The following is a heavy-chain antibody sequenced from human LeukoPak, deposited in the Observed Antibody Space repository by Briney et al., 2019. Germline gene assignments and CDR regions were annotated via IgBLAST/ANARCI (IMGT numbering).Heavy chain of an antibody. D-gene: IGHD6-19*01. Sequence: GGSLRLSCTASGFAFSTYWMFWVRQAPGKGLVWVSQINPEGASTTYGDPAKGRFTASRDNAKNALHLQMNSLRDDDTAVYYCARGTAITAGIDFWGQGTLVTVSS. CDR1: GFAFSTYW. CDR3: ARGTAITAGIDF. J-gene: IGHJ4*02. V-gene: IGHV3-74*01. CDR2: INPEGAST.